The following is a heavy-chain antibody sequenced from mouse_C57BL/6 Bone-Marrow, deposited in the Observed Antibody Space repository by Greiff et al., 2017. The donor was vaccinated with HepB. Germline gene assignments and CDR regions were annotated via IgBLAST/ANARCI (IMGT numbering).Heavy chain of an antibody. Sequence: VQLKQSGPELVKPGASVKISCKASGYSFTGYYMNWVKQSPEKSLEWIGEINHSTGGTTYNQKFKAKATLTVDKSSSPAYMQLKSLTSEDSAVYYCARDYRFAYWGQGTLVTVSA. J-gene: IGHJ3*01. D-gene: IGHD2-4*01. CDR3: ARDYRFAY. CDR2: INHSTGGT. CDR1: GYSFTGYY. V-gene: IGHV1-42*01.